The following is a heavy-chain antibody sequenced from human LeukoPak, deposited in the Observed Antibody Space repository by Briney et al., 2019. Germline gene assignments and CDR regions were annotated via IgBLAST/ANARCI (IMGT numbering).Heavy chain of an antibody. V-gene: IGHV3-23*01. CDR1: GFIFSSYA. Sequence: GGSPRLSCAASGFIFSSYAMSWVRQAPGKGLEWVSAISGSGGSTYYAHSVKGGFTISRDNSKNTLYVQMNSPRAEDRPGYYCSKDLGSRSWDRTCDYWGQGTLVTVSS. J-gene: IGHJ4*02. CDR3: SKDLGSRSWDRTCDY. CDR2: ISGSGGST. D-gene: IGHD6-13*01.